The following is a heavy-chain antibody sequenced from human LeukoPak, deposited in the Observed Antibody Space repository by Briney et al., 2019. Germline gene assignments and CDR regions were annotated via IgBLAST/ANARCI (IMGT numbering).Heavy chain of an antibody. D-gene: IGHD4-17*01. CDR1: GGSFSGYY. CDR3: ARGGDYTTFDY. CDR2: INHSGST. Sequence: SSETLSLTCAVYGGSFSGYYWSWIRQPPGKGLEWSGEINHSGSTNYNPSLKNRVTISVETSKNQFSLKLSSVTAADTAVYYCARGGDYTTFDYWGQGTLVTVSS. J-gene: IGHJ4*02. V-gene: IGHV4-34*01.